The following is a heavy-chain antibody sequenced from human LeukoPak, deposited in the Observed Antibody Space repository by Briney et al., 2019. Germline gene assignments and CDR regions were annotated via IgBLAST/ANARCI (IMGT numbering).Heavy chain of an antibody. D-gene: IGHD6-19*01. CDR2: ISSSSSYI. CDR1: GFTFSSYS. CDR3: ARGGSLSIAVADY. Sequence: GGSLRLSCAASGFTFSSYSMNWVRQAPGKGLEWVSSISSSSSYIYYADSVKGRFTISRDNAKNSLYLRMNSLRAEDTAVYYCARGGSLSIAVADYWGQGTLVTVSS. J-gene: IGHJ4*02. V-gene: IGHV3-21*01.